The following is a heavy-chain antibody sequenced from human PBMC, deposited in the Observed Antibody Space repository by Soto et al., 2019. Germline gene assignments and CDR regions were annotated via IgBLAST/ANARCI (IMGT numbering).Heavy chain of an antibody. Sequence: VKVSCKASGFTFTGYYMHWVRQAPGQGLEWMGWINPNSGGTNYAQKFQGRVTMTRDTSISTAYMELSRLRSDDTAVYYCARDWIVVVPAAQYNWFDPWGQGTLVTVSS. V-gene: IGHV1-2*02. CDR2: INPNSGGT. CDR3: ARDWIVVVPAAQYNWFDP. CDR1: GFTFTGYY. J-gene: IGHJ5*02. D-gene: IGHD2-2*01.